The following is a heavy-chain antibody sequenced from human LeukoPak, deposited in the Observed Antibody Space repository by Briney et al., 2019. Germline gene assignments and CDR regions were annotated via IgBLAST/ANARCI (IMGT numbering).Heavy chain of an antibody. CDR1: GFTFSSYG. CDR3: AMAMGCSSTSCYIFGLEI. J-gene: IGHJ4*02. D-gene: IGHD2-2*02. V-gene: IGHV3-33*01. Sequence: PGRSLRLSCAASGFTFSSYGMHWVRQAPGKGLEWVAVIWYDGSNKYYADSVKGRFTISRDNSKNTLYLQMNSLRAEDTAVYYCAMAMGCSSTSCYIFGLEIWGQGTLVTVSS. CDR2: IWYDGSNK.